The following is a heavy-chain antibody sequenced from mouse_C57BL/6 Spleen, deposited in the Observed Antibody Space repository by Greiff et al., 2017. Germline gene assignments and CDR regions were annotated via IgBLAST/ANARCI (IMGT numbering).Heavy chain of an antibody. J-gene: IGHJ3*01. CDR3: AIGGDCYFFDY. CDR2: IYPGDGDT. CDR1: GYTFTSYW. D-gene: IGHD2-3*01. V-gene: IGHV1-74*01. Sequence: QVQLQQPGAELVKPGASVKVSCKASGYTFTSYWMNWVKQRPGQGLEWIGRIYPGDGDTNYNQKFKGKATVTVDKSSSTAYMQRSSLKSDDSAVYSCAIGGDCYFFDYWGQGTLVTVSA.